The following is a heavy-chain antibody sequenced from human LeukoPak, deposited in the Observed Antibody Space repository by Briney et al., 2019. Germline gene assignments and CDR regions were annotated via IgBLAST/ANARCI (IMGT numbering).Heavy chain of an antibody. CDR3: ARYTLRGNYFDY. J-gene: IGHJ4*02. CDR1: GGSISSSSYY. V-gene: IGHV4-39*01. CDR2: IYYSGST. D-gene: IGHD2-2*02. Sequence: SETLSLTCTGSGGSISSSSYYWGWIRQPPGKGLEWIGSIYYSGSTYYNPSLKSRVTISVDTSKNQFSLKLSSVTAADTAVYYCARYTLRGNYFDYWGQGTLVTVSS.